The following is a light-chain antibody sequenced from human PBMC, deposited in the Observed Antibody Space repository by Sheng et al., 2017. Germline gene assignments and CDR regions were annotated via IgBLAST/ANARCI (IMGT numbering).Light chain of an antibody. CDR3: QQYGSSPT. J-gene: IGKJ1*01. CDR1: QSVSTTS. Sequence: EIVLTQSPGTLSLSPGERATLSCRASQSVSTTSLAWYQQKPGQAPRLLIYGASSRATGIPDRFSGSGSGTDFTLTISRLEPEDFALYYCQQYGSSPTFGQGTKVEIK. V-gene: IGKV3-20*01. CDR2: GAS.